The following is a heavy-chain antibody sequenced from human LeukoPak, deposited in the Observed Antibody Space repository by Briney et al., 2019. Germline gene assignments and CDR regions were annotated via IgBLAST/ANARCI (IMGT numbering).Heavy chain of an antibody. CDR3: ARALRAIFGVVIPYYYGMDV. CDR2: INHSGST. V-gene: IGHV4-34*01. CDR1: GGSFSGYY. Sequence: SETLSLTCAVYGGSFSGYYWSWIRQPPGKGLEWIGEINHSGSTNYNPSLKSRVTISVDTSKNQFSLKLSSVTAADTAVYYCARALRAIFGVVIPYYYGMDVWGQGTTVTVSS. D-gene: IGHD3-3*01. J-gene: IGHJ6*02.